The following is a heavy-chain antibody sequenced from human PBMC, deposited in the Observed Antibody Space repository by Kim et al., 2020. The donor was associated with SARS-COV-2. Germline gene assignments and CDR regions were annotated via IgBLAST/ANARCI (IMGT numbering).Heavy chain of an antibody. CDR2: ISYDGSNK. CDR3: ARTHDSSGLGYFDY. J-gene: IGHJ4*02. Sequence: GGSLRLSCAASGFTFSSYGMHWVRQAPGKGLEWVAVISYDGSNKYYADSVKGRFTISRDNSKNTLYLQMNSLRAEDTAVYYCARTHDSSGLGYFDYWGQGTLVTVSS. D-gene: IGHD3-22*01. CDR1: GFTFSSYG. V-gene: IGHV3-30*03.